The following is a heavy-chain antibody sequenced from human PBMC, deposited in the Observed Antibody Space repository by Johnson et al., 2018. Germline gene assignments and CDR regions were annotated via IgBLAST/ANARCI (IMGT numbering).Heavy chain of an antibody. CDR2: INSEGRST. CDR3: AREPYDFWRALMDV. V-gene: IGHV3-74*01. D-gene: IGHD3-3*01. Sequence: VQLQESGGGLVQPGGSLRLSCAASGFTFSGSWMHWVRQAPGKGLVWVLRINSEGRSTSYAASGPGRFTISRDNAKKTLYLQMKSLRAEDTAVYYCAREPYDFWRALMDVWGQGTTVTVSS. CDR1: GFTFSGSW. J-gene: IGHJ6*02.